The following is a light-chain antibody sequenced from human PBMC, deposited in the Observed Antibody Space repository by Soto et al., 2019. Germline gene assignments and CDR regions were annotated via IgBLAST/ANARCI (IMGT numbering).Light chain of an antibody. CDR2: GVT. CDR3: TSYTSSSTYV. V-gene: IGLV2-14*01. CDR1: SSNIGSSN. J-gene: IGLJ1*01. Sequence: QSVLTQPPSASGTPGQRVTISCSGSSSNIGSSNVSWYQQHPDKAPKLMIYGVTNRPSGVSDRFSGSKSGNTASLTISGLQAEDEADYYCTSYTSSSTYVFGTGTKVTVL.